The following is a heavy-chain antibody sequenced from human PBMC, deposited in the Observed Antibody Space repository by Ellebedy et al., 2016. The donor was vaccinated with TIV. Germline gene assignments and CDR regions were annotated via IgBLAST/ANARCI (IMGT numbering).Heavy chain of an antibody. CDR3: TTVYRYNYDSV. CDR2: IKNKTDGGAA. Sequence: GGSLRLSCAASGFTFSNAWMNWVRQAPGKGLEWVGRIKNKTDGGAADYAAPVKGRFTISRDDSKNTLYLQMNSLKTEDTAVYSCTTVYRYNYDSVWGQGTLVTVSS. V-gene: IGHV3-15*01. J-gene: IGHJ4*02. D-gene: IGHD5-18*01. CDR1: GFTFSNAW.